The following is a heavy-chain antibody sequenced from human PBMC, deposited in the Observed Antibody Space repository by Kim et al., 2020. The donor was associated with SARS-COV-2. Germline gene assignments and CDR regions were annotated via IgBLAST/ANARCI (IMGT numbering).Heavy chain of an antibody. Sequence: SETLSLTCAVYGGSFSGYYWSWIRQPPGKGLEWIGEINHSGSTNYNPSLKSRVTISVDTSKNQFSLKLSSVTAADTAVYYCARPLNVHSSNGANREYFQHWGQGTLVTVSS. CDR2: INHSGST. CDR1: GGSFSGYY. D-gene: IGHD6-13*01. J-gene: IGHJ1*01. V-gene: IGHV4-34*01. CDR3: ARPLNVHSSNGANREYFQH.